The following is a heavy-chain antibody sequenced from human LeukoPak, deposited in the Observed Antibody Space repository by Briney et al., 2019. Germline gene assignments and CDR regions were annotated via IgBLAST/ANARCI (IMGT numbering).Heavy chain of an antibody. D-gene: IGHD6-6*01. Sequence: SVKVSCKASGGTFSSYAISWVRQAPGQGLEWMGGIIPIFGTANYAQKFQGRVTITTDESTSTAYMELSGLRSEDTAVYYCARGGIASRQNYYYMDVWGKGTTVTVSS. CDR1: GGTFSSYA. J-gene: IGHJ6*03. CDR3: ARGGIASRQNYYYMDV. CDR2: IIPIFGTA. V-gene: IGHV1-69*05.